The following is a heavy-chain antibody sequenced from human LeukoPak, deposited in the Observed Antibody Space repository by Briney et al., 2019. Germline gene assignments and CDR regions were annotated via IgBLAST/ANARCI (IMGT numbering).Heavy chain of an antibody. CDR2: IYTSGST. CDR3: ASTRLSSSGWPWAWDHFDY. V-gene: IGHV4-4*07. Sequence: PSETLSLTCTVSGGSISSYYWSWIRQPAGKGLEWIGRIYTSGSTNYNPSLKSRVTMSVDTSKNQFSLKLSSVTAADTAVYYCASTRLSSSGWPWAWDHFDYWGQGTLVTVSS. D-gene: IGHD6-19*01. CDR1: GGSISSYY. J-gene: IGHJ4*02.